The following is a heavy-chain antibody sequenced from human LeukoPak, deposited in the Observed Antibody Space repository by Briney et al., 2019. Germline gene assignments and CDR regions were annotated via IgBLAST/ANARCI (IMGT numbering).Heavy chain of an antibody. Sequence: SETLSLTCTVSGGSISGYYWSWIRQPAGKGLEWIGRIYTSGSTNYNPSLKSRVTMSVDTSKNQFSLKLSSVTAADTAVYYCARDGCSSTSCKAAEYYYYGMDVWGQGTTVTVSS. J-gene: IGHJ6*02. CDR1: GGSISGYY. CDR2: IYTSGST. D-gene: IGHD2-2*01. CDR3: ARDGCSSTSCKAAEYYYYGMDV. V-gene: IGHV4-4*07.